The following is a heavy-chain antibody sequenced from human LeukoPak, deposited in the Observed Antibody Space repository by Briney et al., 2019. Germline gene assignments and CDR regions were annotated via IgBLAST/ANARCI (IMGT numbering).Heavy chain of an antibody. J-gene: IGHJ4*02. CDR1: GYTFTDYY. CDR2: INPNSGGT. D-gene: IGHD5-18*01. Sequence: ASVNVSCKASGYTFTDYYMHWVRQAPGQGLEWMGWINPNSGGTNYAQKFQGRVTMTRDTPISTAYMELSRLRSDDTAVYYCASRYSYGYDFDYWGQGTLVTVSS. CDR3: ASRYSYGYDFDY. V-gene: IGHV1-2*02.